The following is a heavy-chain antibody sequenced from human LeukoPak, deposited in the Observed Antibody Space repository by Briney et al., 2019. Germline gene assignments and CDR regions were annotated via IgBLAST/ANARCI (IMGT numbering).Heavy chain of an antibody. V-gene: IGHV4-59*12. Sequence: PSETLSLTCTVSGGSISSYYWSWIRQPPGKGLEWIGYIYYSGSTNYNPSLKSRVTISVDTSKNQFSLKLSSVTAADTAVYYCARLSGRAWRSRFNWFDPWGQGTLVTVSS. CDR2: IYYSGST. J-gene: IGHJ5*02. D-gene: IGHD1-26*01. CDR3: ARLSGRAWRSRFNWFDP. CDR1: GGSISSYY.